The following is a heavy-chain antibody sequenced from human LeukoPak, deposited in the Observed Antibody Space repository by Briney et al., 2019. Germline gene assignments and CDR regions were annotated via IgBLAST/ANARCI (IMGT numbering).Heavy chain of an antibody. CDR3: ARGYIVVVPAATADDAFDI. D-gene: IGHD2-2*01. V-gene: IGHV4-30-4*01. J-gene: IGHJ3*02. CDR2: IYYSGST. Sequence: SETLSLTCTVSGGSISSGDYYWSWTRHPPGKGLEGIGYIYYSGSTYYNPSLKSRVTISVDTSKNQFSLKLSSVTAADTAVYYCARGYIVVVPAATADDAFDIWGQGTMVTVSS. CDR1: GGSISSGDYY.